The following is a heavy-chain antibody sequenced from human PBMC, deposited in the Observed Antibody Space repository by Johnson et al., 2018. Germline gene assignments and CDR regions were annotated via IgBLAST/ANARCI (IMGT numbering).Heavy chain of an antibody. D-gene: IGHD3-16*01. V-gene: IGHV3-21*01. J-gene: IGHJ6*03. CDR1: GFTFSSYS. Sequence: VQLVESGGGLVKPGGSLRLSCAGSGFTFSSYSMNWVRQAPGKGLEWVSSISSSSSYIYYADSVKGRFTISRDNAKNSLYLQMNSLRAEDTAVYYCARAIQAALHWGEYYYMDVWGKGTTVTGSS. CDR2: ISSSSSYI. CDR3: ARAIQAALHWGEYYYMDV.